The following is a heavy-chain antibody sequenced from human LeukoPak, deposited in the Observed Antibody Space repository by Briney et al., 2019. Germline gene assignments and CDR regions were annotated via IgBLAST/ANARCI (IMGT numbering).Heavy chain of an antibody. D-gene: IGHD5/OR15-5a*01. J-gene: IGHJ4*02. V-gene: IGHV4-39*01. CDR1: AGSISSSSHH. CDR3: VRHDGRGGSTMGALDS. Sequence: SETLSLTCTVSAGSISSSSHHWGWIRQSPGKGLEWIGSIYSGRTTYYNPSLNNRVTISVVTSKNQFSLQLSSVTAADTSVYYCVRHDGRGGSTMGALDSWGQGSLVTASS. CDR2: IYSGRTT.